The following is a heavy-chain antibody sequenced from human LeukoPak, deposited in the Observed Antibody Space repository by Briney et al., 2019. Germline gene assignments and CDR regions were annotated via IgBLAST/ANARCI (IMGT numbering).Heavy chain of an antibody. CDR3: AKDYHLTGYYGPFHH. CDR2: ISKDGSIK. J-gene: IGHJ4*02. D-gene: IGHD3-9*01. CDR1: GFTFSNDG. Sequence: PGKTLRLSCAASGFTFSNDGIHWVRQAPGKGLEWVAVISKDGSIKYYADSVKGRFTISRDNSYDTVYLQVNSLRAEDTAVYYCAKDYHLTGYYGPFHHWGQGTLVTVSS. V-gene: IGHV3-30*18.